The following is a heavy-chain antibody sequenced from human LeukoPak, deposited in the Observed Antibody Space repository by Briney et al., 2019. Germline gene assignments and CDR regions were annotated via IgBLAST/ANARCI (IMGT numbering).Heavy chain of an antibody. CDR1: GFTFSSYA. Sequence: GGSLRLSCAASGFTFSSYAMSWVRQAPGKGLEWVSTISGSGGSTYYADSVKGRFTVSRDHSKNTLYLQMNTLRAEDTAVYYCAAHPSSAYWGRGTLVTVSS. J-gene: IGHJ4*02. V-gene: IGHV3-23*01. CDR3: AAHPSSAY. D-gene: IGHD6-6*01. CDR2: ISGSGGST.